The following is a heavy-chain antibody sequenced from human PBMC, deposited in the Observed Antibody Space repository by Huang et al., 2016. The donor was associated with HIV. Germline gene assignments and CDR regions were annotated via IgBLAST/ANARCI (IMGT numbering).Heavy chain of an antibody. CDR3: ARDRKYDNAWYWFDP. CDR2: IIPIFGTP. Sequence: QVQLVQSGAEVKKPGSSVRFSCEASGGTFSSYAINWVRQAPGQGLEWMGVIIPIFGTPNYAQKFQGRVTITADESTSTAYMELSSLRSDDTAVYYCARDRKYDNAWYWFDPWGQGTLVTVSS. D-gene: IGHD1-1*01. J-gene: IGHJ5*02. CDR1: GGTFSSYA. V-gene: IGHV1-69*01.